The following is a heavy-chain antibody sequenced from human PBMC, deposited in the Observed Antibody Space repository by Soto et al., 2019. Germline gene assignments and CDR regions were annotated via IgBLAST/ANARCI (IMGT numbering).Heavy chain of an antibody. CDR1: AYTFTGYY. CDR3: ARGRCSSNRCYVAQWFDP. J-gene: IGHJ5*02. Sequence: SVKVSCKASAYTFTGYYMHWVRQAPGQGLEWMGWINPNSGGTNYAQKFQGRVTITADESTSTAYMELSSLRSEDTAVYYCARGRCSSNRCYVAQWFDPWGQGTLVTGSS. V-gene: IGHV1-2*02. D-gene: IGHD2-2*01. CDR2: INPNSGGT.